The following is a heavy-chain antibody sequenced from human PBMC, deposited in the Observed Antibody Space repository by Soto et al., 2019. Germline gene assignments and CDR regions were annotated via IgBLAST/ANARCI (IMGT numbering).Heavy chain of an antibody. J-gene: IGHJ5*02. D-gene: IGHD3-3*01. CDR1: GGTFSSYT. CDR3: ARRSTIFGVVGFDP. CDR2: IIPNRGIA. V-gene: IGHV1-69*02. Sequence: GASVKVSCKASGGTFSSYTISWVRQAPGQGLEWMGRIIPNRGIANYAQKFQGRVTMTRDNSTSTAYMELSSLRSEDTAVYYCARRSTIFGVVGFDPWGQGTLVTVSS.